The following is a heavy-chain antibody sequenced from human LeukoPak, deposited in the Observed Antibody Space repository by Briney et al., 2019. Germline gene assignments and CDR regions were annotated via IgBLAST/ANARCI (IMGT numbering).Heavy chain of an antibody. J-gene: IGHJ4*02. CDR2: ISGSGGST. Sequence: GGSLRLSCAASGFTFTSYAMSWVRQAPGKGLEWISAISGSGGSTYYADSVKGRFTISRDNSKNTLYLQMNSLRAEDTAVYYCARDGYNWNYFDYWGQGTLVTVSS. CDR1: GFTFTSYA. D-gene: IGHD1-20*01. V-gene: IGHV3-23*01. CDR3: ARDGYNWNYFDY.